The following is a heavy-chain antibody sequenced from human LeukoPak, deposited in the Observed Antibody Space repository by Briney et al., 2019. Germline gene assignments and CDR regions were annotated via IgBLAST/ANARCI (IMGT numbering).Heavy chain of an antibody. CDR2: IIPIYRKA. D-gene: IGHD1-26*01. Sequence: SVKVSCKASGDTFNNYGFSWMRQAPGQRLEWMGGIIPIYRKANYAQKFQGRVTITADESTSTAYMELRSLRSEDTAVYYCARVKFKYSGSYFDYWGQGTLVSVSS. J-gene: IGHJ4*02. CDR1: GDTFNNYG. V-gene: IGHV1-69*13. CDR3: ARVKFKYSGSYFDY.